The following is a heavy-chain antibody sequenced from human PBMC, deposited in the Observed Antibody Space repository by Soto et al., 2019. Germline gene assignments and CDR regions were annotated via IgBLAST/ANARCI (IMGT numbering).Heavy chain of an antibody. V-gene: IGHV1-69*01. D-gene: IGHD4-17*01. CDR1: ADPFTSYS. CDR3: ARSLEGTTVTNWFDP. CDR2: ITPVFGTA. Sequence: QVQLVQSGAEVKKPGSSVKVSCKASADPFTSYSLSWLRQAPGQRLEWMGGITPVFGTADYAQSFEDRLTITADDSTSTVDMELSSLRSDDTAVYYCARSLEGTTVTNWFDPWGQGALVTVSS. J-gene: IGHJ5*02.